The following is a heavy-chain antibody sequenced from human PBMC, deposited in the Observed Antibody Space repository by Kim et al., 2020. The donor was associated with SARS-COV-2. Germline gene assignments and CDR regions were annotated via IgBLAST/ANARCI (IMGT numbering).Heavy chain of an antibody. CDR3: TRGRGGVVPATVLGLGPYYDYFSLDV. Sequence: SETLSLTCAVYGGSFSGHSWTWIRQPPGKGLEWIGEITHSGSTKYNPSLKSRLTISIDLSKNQFSLTLTSVTAADTGLYYCTRGRGGVVPATVLGLGPYYDYFSLDVWGHGTTVTVSS. D-gene: IGHD3-16*01. J-gene: IGHJ6*02. CDR2: ITHSGST. V-gene: IGHV4-34*01. CDR1: GGSFSGHS.